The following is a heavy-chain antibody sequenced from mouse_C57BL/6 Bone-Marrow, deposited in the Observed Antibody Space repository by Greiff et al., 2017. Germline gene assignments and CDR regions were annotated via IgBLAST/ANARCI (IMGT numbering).Heavy chain of an antibody. CDR3: SAFDGNYYDF. D-gene: IGHD2-3*01. CDR1: GFNITDDY. CDR2: IDPEIGDT. J-gene: IGHJ2*01. V-gene: IGHV14-4*01. Sequence: EVQLQQSGAELVKPGASVKLSCTASGFNITDDYIHWVKQRPEQGLEWIGWIDPEIGDTEYASKFQGQTTIPSDTSSNTAYLQLSSLTSEDTAVYYCSAFDGNYYDFWGQGTPLTVAS.